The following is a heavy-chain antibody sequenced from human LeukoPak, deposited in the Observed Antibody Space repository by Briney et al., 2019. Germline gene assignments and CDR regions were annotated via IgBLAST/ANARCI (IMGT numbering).Heavy chain of an antibody. V-gene: IGHV3-7*01. J-gene: IGHJ4*02. CDR3: ARESGSVTSEVDFDY. CDR1: GFTFSSYW. Sequence: GGSLRLSCAASGFTFSSYWMSWVRQAPGKGLEWVANIKQDGSEKYYVDSVKGRFTISRDNAKNSLSLQMNSLRAEDTAVYYCARESGSVTSEVDFDYWGQGTLVTVSS. CDR2: IKQDGSEK. D-gene: IGHD4-17*01.